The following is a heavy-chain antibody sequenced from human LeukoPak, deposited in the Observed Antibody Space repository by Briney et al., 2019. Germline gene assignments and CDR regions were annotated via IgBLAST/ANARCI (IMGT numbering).Heavy chain of an antibody. V-gene: IGHV3-21*04. D-gene: IGHD2-2*01. CDR3: AKQSAGSSTWYSLHFDY. CDR1: GFSFSTYS. CDR2: VSGTSEYI. Sequence: GGSLRLSCAASGFSFSTYSMIWVRQAPGKGLEWVSSVSGTSEYIYYADSVRGRFTISRDNSKNTLYLQMDSLRAENTAVYFCAKQSAGSSTWYSLHFDYWGQGTLVTVSS. J-gene: IGHJ4*02.